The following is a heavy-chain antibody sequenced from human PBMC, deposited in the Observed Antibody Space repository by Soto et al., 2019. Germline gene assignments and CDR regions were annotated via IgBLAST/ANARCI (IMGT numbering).Heavy chain of an antibody. CDR1: GYTFTSYA. CDR2: INAGNGNT. D-gene: IGHD3-3*01. Sequence: ASVKVSCKASGYTFTSYAMHWVRQAPGQRLEWMGWINAGNGNTKYSQKFQGRVTITRDTSASTAYMELSSLRSEDTAVYYCARGPSVYDFWCGYYVDDWGQGTPVTVSS. CDR3: ARGPSVYDFWCGYYVDD. J-gene: IGHJ4*02. V-gene: IGHV1-3*01.